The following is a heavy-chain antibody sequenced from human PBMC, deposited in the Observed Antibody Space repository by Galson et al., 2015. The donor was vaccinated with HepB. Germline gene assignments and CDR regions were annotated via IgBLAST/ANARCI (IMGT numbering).Heavy chain of an antibody. Sequence: SLRLSCAASGFTFSSYSMNWVRQAPGKGLEWVSSISSSSSYIYYADSVKGRFTISRDNAKNSLYLQMNSLRAEDTAVYYCARATIVARGYSYGYAYYFDYWGQGTLVTVSS. V-gene: IGHV3-21*01. CDR2: ISSSSSYI. CDR1: GFTFSSYS. J-gene: IGHJ4*02. D-gene: IGHD5-18*01. CDR3: ARATIVARGYSYGYAYYFDY.